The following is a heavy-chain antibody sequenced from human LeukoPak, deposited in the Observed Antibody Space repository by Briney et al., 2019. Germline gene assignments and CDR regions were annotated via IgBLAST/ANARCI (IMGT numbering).Heavy chain of an antibody. CDR1: GFTFSNAW. D-gene: IGHD3-10*01. CDR3: ARVSLLWFGESSIHDY. CDR2: IYSGGST. Sequence: GGSLRLSCAAAGFTFSNAWMSWVRQAPGKGLECVSVIYSGGSTYYADSVKGRFTISRDNSKNTLYLQMNSLRAEDTAVYYCARVSLLWFGESSIHDYSGQGTLVTVSS. J-gene: IGHJ4*02. V-gene: IGHV3-53*01.